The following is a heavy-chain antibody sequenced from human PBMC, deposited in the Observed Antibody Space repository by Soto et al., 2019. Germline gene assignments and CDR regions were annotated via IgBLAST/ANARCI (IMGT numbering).Heavy chain of an antibody. D-gene: IGHD3-22*01. CDR2: ISAHTGST. CDR1: GYTFTSSG. Sequence: QVQLVQSGAEVKKPGASVKVSCKASGYTFTSSGMSWVRQAPGQGLEWMGWISAHTGSTEYAQRFQGRVTMTTDRYTSTAYMELRSLRSDDTAAYYCARAFFYQGSDSRGYSFDAFDFWGPGTLVTVSS. J-gene: IGHJ3*01. V-gene: IGHV1-18*01. CDR3: ARAFFYQGSDSRGYSFDAFDF.